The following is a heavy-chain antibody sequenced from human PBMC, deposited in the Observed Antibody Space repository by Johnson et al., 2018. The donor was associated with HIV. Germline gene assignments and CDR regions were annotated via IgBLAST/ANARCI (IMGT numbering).Heavy chain of an antibody. Sequence: QVQLVESGGGVVQPGRSLRLSCAASGFTFSSYAMHWVRQAPGKGLEWVAVISYDGSNKYYADYVKGRFTISRDNSTNTLYLQMNSLRAEDTAVYYCARSSIYSSSWLADAFDIWGQGTMVTVSS. CDR3: ARSSIYSSSWLADAFDI. CDR1: GFTFSSYA. CDR2: ISYDGSNK. D-gene: IGHD6-13*01. J-gene: IGHJ3*02. V-gene: IGHV3-30-3*01.